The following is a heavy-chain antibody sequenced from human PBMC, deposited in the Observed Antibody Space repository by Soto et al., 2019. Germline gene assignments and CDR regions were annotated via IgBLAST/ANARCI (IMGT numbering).Heavy chain of an antibody. CDR3: AVGPASGEFDY. J-gene: IGHJ4*02. CDR2: VNTGNGNT. Sequence: ASVKVSCKDSGYTFTTYGMHWVRQAPGQRLEWMGWVNTGNGNTAYSQKFQGRVTITRDTSASTGYMEVSSLSSEDMAVYYCAVGPASGEFDYWGQGTLVTVSS. CDR1: GYTFTTYG. D-gene: IGHD3-3*01. V-gene: IGHV1-3*04.